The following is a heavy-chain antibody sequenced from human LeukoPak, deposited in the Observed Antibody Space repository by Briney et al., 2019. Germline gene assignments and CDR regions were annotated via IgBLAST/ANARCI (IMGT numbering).Heavy chain of an antibody. CDR3: ASLAY. J-gene: IGHJ4*02. V-gene: IGHV3-30-3*01. CDR1: GFSFSNFA. CDR2: ISYDGSNK. Sequence: PGGSLRLSCAASGFSFSNFAMHWVRQAPGKGLEWVAVISYDGSNKYYADSVKGRFTISRDNSKNTLYLQMNSLRAEDTAVYYCASLAYWGQGTLVTVSS.